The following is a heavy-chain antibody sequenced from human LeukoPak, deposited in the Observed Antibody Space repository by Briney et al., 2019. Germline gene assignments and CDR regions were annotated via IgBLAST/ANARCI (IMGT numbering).Heavy chain of an antibody. J-gene: IGHJ4*02. CDR2: ISYDGSNK. CDR1: GFTFSSYG. D-gene: IGHD6-6*01. CDR3: AKTRIEYSSSGIDY. Sequence: PGRSLRLSCAASGFTFSSYGMHWVRQAPGKGLEWVAVISYDGSNKYYADSVKGRFTISRDNSKNTLYLQMNSLRAEDTAVYYCAKTRIEYSSSGIDYWGQGTLVTVSS. V-gene: IGHV3-30*18.